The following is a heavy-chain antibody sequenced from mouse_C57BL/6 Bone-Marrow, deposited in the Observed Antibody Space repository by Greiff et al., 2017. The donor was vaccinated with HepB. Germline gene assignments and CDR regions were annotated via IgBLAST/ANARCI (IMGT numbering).Heavy chain of an antibody. V-gene: IGHV1-81*01. D-gene: IGHD2-2*01. CDR2: IYPRSGNT. J-gene: IGHJ3*01. CDR3: ARERGYGPFAY. Sequence: VQWVESGAELARPGASVKLSCKASGYTFTSYGISWVKQRTGQGLEWIGEIYPRSGNTYYNEKFKGKATLTADKSSSTAYMELRSLTSEDSAVYFCARERGYGPFAYWGQGTLVTVSA. CDR1: GYTFTSYG.